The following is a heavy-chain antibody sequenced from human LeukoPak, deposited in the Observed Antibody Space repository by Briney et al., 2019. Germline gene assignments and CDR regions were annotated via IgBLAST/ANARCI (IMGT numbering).Heavy chain of an antibody. Sequence: PGGSLRLSCTASGFPFQSYWMNWVRQAPGKGLELVANINADGSDKYFMDSVKGRFSISRDNANNRLYLQMTSLRAEDTAVYYCARDRGPYCSGGSCYRGVGYWGQGTLVTVSS. CDR1: GFPFQSYW. D-gene: IGHD2-15*01. CDR3: ARDRGPYCSGGSCYRGVGY. CDR2: INADGSDK. V-gene: IGHV3-7*01. J-gene: IGHJ4*02.